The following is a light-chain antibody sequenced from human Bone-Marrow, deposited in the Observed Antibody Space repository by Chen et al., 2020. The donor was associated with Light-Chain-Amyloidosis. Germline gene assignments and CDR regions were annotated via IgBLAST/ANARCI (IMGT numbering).Light chain of an antibody. Sequence: EIVLTQSPATVSLSPGDTATLSCRASESISFYLTWYQQKPGQAPRLLIYDASHRATGIPARFSGSGSGTDFTLTITNLEPDDFAVYYCQQRSSWPTFGQRTRLEI. CDR2: DAS. CDR3: QQRSSWPT. J-gene: IGKJ5*01. V-gene: IGKV3-11*01. CDR1: ESISFY.